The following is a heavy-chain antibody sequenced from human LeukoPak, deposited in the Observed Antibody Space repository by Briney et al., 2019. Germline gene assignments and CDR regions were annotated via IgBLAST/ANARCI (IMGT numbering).Heavy chain of an antibody. Sequence: GGSLRLSCAASGFTFSSYSMHWVRQAPGKGLEYVSAISSNGGSTSYANSVKGRFTISRDNSKNTLYLQMGSLRAEDMAVYYCVRSRQQLLGYYDYWGQGTLVTVSS. CDR1: GFTFSSYS. J-gene: IGHJ4*02. CDR2: ISSNGGST. CDR3: VRSRQQLLGYYDY. V-gene: IGHV3-64*01. D-gene: IGHD6-13*01.